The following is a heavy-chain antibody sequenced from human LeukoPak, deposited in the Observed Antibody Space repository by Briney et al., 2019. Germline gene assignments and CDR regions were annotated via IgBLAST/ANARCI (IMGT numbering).Heavy chain of an antibody. CDR2: INWNGGST. V-gene: IGHV3-20*04. CDR1: GFTFDDYG. Sequence: GGSLRLSCAASGFTFDDYGMSWVRQAPGKGLEWVSGINWNGGSTGYADSVKGRFTISRDNAKNSLYLQMNSLRAEDTALYYCARKGPKYYYYYMDVWGKGTTVTVSS. J-gene: IGHJ6*03. CDR3: ARKGPKYYYYYMDV.